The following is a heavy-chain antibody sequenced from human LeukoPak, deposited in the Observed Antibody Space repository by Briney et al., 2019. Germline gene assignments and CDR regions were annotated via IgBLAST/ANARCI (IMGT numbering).Heavy chain of an antibody. V-gene: IGHV3-23*01. CDR2: ISNNGGYT. J-gene: IGHJ4*02. D-gene: IGHD3-10*01. CDR3: ARSGLWFGELYFDY. CDR1: GFTFSSPA. Sequence: GGSLRLSCAASGFTFSSPAMSWVRQAPGKGLEWVSAISNNGGYTYYADSVQGRFTISRDNSKSTLCLQMNSLRAEDTAVYYCARSGLWFGELYFDYWGQGTLVTVSS.